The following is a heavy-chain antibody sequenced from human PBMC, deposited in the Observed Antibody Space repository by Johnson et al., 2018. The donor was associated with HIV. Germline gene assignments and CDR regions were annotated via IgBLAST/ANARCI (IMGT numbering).Heavy chain of an antibody. CDR2: ISWNSGSI. CDR1: GFTFDDYA. D-gene: IGHD3-10*01. Sequence: VHLVESGGGLVQPGRSLRLSCAASGFTFDDYAMHWVRQAPGKGLEWVSGISWNSGSIDYADSVKARFTISRDNAKNSLYLQMNSLRAEDTAVYYCAKTRMGGILDAFDLWGQGRMVIVS. CDR3: AKTRMGGILDAFDL. J-gene: IGHJ3*01. V-gene: IGHV3-9*01.